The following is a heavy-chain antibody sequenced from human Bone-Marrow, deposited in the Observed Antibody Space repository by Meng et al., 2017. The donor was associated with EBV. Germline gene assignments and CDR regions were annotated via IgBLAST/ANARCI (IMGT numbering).Heavy chain of an antibody. CDR3: ARGGTNRYQLHTIDY. CDR2: MNPNSGNT. CDR1: GYTFTSYD. V-gene: IGHV1-8*01. Sequence: QVRLWKVGAEVKKPGASVKVSFKASGYTFTSYDINWVRQATGQGLELMGWMNPNSGNTGYAQKFQGRVTMTRNTSISTAYMELSSLRSEDTAVYYCARGGTNRYQLHTIDYWGQGTLVTVSS. D-gene: IGHD2-2*01. J-gene: IGHJ4*02.